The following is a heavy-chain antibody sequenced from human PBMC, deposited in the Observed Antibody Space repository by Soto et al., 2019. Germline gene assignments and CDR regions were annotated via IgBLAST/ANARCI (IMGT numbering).Heavy chain of an antibody. V-gene: IGHV3-21*01. CDR1: GFTFSSYS. J-gene: IGHJ3*02. Sequence: RLSCAASGFTFSSYSMNWVRQAPGKGLEWVSSISSSSSYIYYADSVKGRFTISRDNAKNSLYLQMNSLRAEDTAVYYCARALGYCSGGSCYLGSDDAFDIWGQGTMVTVSS. CDR2: ISSSSSYI. D-gene: IGHD2-15*01. CDR3: ARALGYCSGGSCYLGSDDAFDI.